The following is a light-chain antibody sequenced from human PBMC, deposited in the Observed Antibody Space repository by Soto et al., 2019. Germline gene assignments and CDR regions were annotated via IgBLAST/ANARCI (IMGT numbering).Light chain of an antibody. CDR3: QQYYNWPIT. CDR2: AAS. J-gene: IGKJ5*01. CDR1: QGISTF. V-gene: IGKV1-9*01. Sequence: IQFTQSPSSLSASVGDRVTIACRASQGISTFLAWYQQKPGKAPKPLIYAASTLQSGVPSRFSGSGSGTDFTLTISSLQSEDFAVYYCQQYYNWPITFGQGTRLEIK.